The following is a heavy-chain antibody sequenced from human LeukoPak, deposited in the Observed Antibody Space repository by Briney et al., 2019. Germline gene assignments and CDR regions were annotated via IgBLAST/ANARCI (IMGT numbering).Heavy chain of an antibody. CDR2: VNPNSGGT. J-gene: IGHJ5*02. Sequence: ASVKVSCKASGYIFTVYYMHWVLQAPGQGLEWMGWVNPNSGGTNYAQKFQGRVTMTRDTSISTAYMELSRLRSDDTAVYYCAIAKEWDYDSSEDWFDPWGQGTLVTVSS. V-gene: IGHV1-2*02. D-gene: IGHD3-22*01. CDR3: AIAKEWDYDSSEDWFDP. CDR1: GYIFTVYY.